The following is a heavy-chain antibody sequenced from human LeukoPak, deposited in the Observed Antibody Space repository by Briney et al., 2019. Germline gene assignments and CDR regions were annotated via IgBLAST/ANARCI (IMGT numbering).Heavy chain of an antibody. D-gene: IGHD2-15*01. CDR1: GFIFSSYG. CDR2: IWYDGSNK. V-gene: IGHV3-33*01. CDR3: ARAWYCSGGSCYLPDY. Sequence: GGSLRLSCAASGFIFSSYGMHWVRQAPGKGLEWVAVIWYDGSNKYYADSVKGRFTISRDNSKNTLYLQMNSLRAEDTAVYYCARAWYCSGGSCYLPDYWGQGTLVTVSS. J-gene: IGHJ4*02.